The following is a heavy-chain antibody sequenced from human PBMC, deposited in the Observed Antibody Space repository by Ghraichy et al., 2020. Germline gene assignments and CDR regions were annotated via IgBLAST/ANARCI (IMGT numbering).Heavy chain of an antibody. CDR2: IYGDGTT. Sequence: GEYLNISCAASGFTINSNFINWVRQAPGKGLEWVSVIYGDGTTYYADTVKGRFILCRDNSKNTLYLQMNSLRVEDTAVYYCAREGMTGYCSGGNCYRGAFDSWGQGTKVTVS. V-gene: IGHV3-53*01. J-gene: IGHJ3*02. CDR1: GFTINSNF. CDR3: AREGMTGYCSGGNCYRGAFDS. D-gene: IGHD2-15*01.